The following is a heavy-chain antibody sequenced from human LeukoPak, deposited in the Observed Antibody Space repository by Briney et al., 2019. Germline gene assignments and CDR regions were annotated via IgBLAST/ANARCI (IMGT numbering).Heavy chain of an antibody. CDR3: ARMNWGPSYCSGGSCYSERSGRYYYYYMDV. CDR1: GFSLSTSGMC. V-gene: IGHV2-70*11. Sequence: QSGPALVKPTQTLTLTCTFSGFSLSTSGMCVSWIRQPPGKALEWLERVDWDDDTYYSTSLKTRLTISKDTSKNQVVLTMTNMDPVATATYYCARMNWGPSYCSGGSCYSERSGRYYYYYMDVWGKGTTVTVSS. J-gene: IGHJ6*03. CDR2: VDWDDDT. D-gene: IGHD2-15*01.